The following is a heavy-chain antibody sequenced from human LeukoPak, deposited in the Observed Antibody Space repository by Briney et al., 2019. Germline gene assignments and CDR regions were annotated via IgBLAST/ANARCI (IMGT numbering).Heavy chain of an antibody. CDR1: GGSISSSSYY. Sequence: SETLSLTCTVSGGSISSSSYYWGWIRQPPGKGLEWVGSIYYSGSTYYNPSLKSRVTISVDTSKNQFSLKLSSVTAADTAVYYCARRGRILEWLLPMYYFDYWGQRTLVTVSS. V-gene: IGHV4-39*01. D-gene: IGHD3-3*01. J-gene: IGHJ4*02. CDR3: ARRGRILEWLLPMYYFDY. CDR2: IYYSGST.